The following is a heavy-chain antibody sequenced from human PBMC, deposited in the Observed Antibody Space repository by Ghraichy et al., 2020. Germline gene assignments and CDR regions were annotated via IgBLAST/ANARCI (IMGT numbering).Heavy chain of an antibody. CDR2: INHSGST. J-gene: IGHJ6*02. Sequence: ESLNISCAVYGGSFSGYYWSWIRQPPGKGLEWIGEINHSGSTNYNPSLKSRVTISVDTSKNQSSLKLSSVTAADTAVYYCARDPRRGVTTYYYYYYGMDVWGQGTTVTVSS. CDR3: ARDPRRGVTTYYYYYYGMDV. D-gene: IGHD1/OR15-1a*01. V-gene: IGHV4-34*01. CDR1: GGSFSGYY.